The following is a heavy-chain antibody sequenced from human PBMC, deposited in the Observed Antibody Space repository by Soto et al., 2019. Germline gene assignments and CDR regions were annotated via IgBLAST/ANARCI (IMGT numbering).Heavy chain of an antibody. CDR3: AREGSGYPFYYYGMDV. J-gene: IGHJ6*02. V-gene: IGHV3-7*01. CDR2: IKEDGSEK. Sequence: PGGSLRLSCAASGFNFTRYWMSWVRHAPGKGLEWVANIKEDGSEKYYVDSVRGRFTISRDNAKNSLYLQMSSLRAEDTAVYFCAREGSGYPFYYYGMDVWGQGTTVTVSS. CDR1: GFNFTRYW. D-gene: IGHD2-15*01.